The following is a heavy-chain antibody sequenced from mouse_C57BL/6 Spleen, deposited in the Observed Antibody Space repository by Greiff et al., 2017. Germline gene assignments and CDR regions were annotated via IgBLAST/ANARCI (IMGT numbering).Heavy chain of an antibody. D-gene: IGHD2-4*01. J-gene: IGHJ3*01. Sequence: QVQLQQPGAELVKPGASVKMSCKASGYTFTSYWITWVKQRPGQGLEWIGDIYPGSGSTNYNEKFKSKATLTVDTSSSTAYMQLSSLTSEDSAVYYCASWGFYYDYAGFAYWGQGTLVTVSA. CDR1: GYTFTSYW. CDR3: ASWGFYYDYAGFAY. CDR2: IYPGSGST. V-gene: IGHV1-55*01.